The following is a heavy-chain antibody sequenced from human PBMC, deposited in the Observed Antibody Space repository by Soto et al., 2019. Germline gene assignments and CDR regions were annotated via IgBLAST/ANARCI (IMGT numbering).Heavy chain of an antibody. CDR3: ARGTLGLASYFDY. J-gene: IGHJ4*02. Sequence: SETLSLTCTVSGGSISSYYWSWIRQPPGKGLEWIGYIYYSGSTNYNPSLKSRVTISVDTSKNQFSLKLSSVTAADTAVYYCARGTLGLASYFDYWGQGTLVTVSS. D-gene: IGHD3-3*02. CDR2: IYYSGST. CDR1: GGSISSYY. V-gene: IGHV4-59*08.